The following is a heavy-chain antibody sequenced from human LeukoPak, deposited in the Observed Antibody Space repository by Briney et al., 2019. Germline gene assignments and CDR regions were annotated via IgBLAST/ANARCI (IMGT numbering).Heavy chain of an antibody. Sequence: GMSLRLSCAASGFTFSNYAVHWVRQAPGKGLEWVAVISFDGSNKYYADSVKGRFTISRDNSKNTLNLQMNSLRAEDTAVYYCARGAYYYEDWGQGTLVTVSS. CDR1: GFTFSNYA. J-gene: IGHJ4*02. D-gene: IGHD3-22*01. CDR3: ARGAYYYED. CDR2: ISFDGSNK. V-gene: IGHV3-30-3*01.